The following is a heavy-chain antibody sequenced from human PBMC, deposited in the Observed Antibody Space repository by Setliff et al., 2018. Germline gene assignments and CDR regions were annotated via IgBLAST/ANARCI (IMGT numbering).Heavy chain of an antibody. D-gene: IGHD5-18*01. CDR1: GGSFSGYY. Sequence: SETLSLTCAVYGGSFSGYYWSWIRQPPGKGLEWIGEINHSGSTNYNPSLKSRVTISVDTSKKQFSLKLSSVTAADTAVYYCARVPRFTDTRNAFDIWGQGTMVTVSS. CDR3: ARVPRFTDTRNAFDI. V-gene: IGHV4-34*01. J-gene: IGHJ3*02. CDR2: INHSGST.